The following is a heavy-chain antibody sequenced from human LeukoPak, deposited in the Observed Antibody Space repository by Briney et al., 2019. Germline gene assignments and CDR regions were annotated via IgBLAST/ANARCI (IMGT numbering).Heavy chain of an antibody. CDR1: GFTFSVYT. V-gene: IGHV3-64*04. D-gene: IGHD7-27*01. CDR3: ARDANWGFDAFDI. CDR2: ISGNGDNT. Sequence: GGSLRLSCSASGFTFSVYTMHWVRQAPGKGLEFVSAISGNGDNTFYADSMKGRFTISRDNSKNTLYLQMNSLRAEDTAVYYCARDANWGFDAFDIWGQGTMVTVSS. J-gene: IGHJ3*02.